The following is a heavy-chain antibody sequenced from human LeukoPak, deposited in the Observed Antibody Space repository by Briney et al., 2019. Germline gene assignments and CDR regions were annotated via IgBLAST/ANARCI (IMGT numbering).Heavy chain of an antibody. CDR2: ISSSGSTI. D-gene: IGHD1-14*01. V-gene: IGHV3-48*03. CDR3: AREGRGEPYYYYYMDV. J-gene: IGHJ6*03. CDR1: GFTFSSYE. Sequence: GGSLRLSCAASGFTFSSYEMNWVRQAPGKGLEWVSYISSSGSTIYYADSVKGRFTISRDNAKNSLYLQMNSLKTEDTAVYYCAREGRGEPYYYYYMDVWGKGTTVTISS.